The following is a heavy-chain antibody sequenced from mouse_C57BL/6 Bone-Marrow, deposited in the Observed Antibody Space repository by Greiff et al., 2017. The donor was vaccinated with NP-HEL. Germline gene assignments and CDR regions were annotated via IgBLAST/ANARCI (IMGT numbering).Heavy chain of an antibody. CDR1: GFTFSSYG. CDR2: ISSGGSYT. J-gene: IGHJ3*01. CDR3: GRRDWFAY. V-gene: IGHV5-6*01. Sequence: EVQGVESGGDLVKPGGSLKLSCAASGFTFSSYGMSWVRQTPDKRLEWVATISSGGSYTYYPDSVKGRFTISRDNAKNTLYLQMSSLKSEDTAMYYCGRRDWFAYWGQGTLVTVSA.